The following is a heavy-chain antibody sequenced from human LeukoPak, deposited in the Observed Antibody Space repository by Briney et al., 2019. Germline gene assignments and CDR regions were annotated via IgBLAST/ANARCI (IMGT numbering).Heavy chain of an antibody. Sequence: SETLSLTCAVSGYSISSGYYWGWIRQPAGKGLEWIGRIYTSGSTNYNPSLKSRVTISVDTSKNQFSLKLSSVTAADTAVYYCARVGASDEEAFDIWGQGTMVTVSS. CDR2: IYTSGST. V-gene: IGHV4-61*02. CDR1: GYSISSGYY. J-gene: IGHJ3*02. CDR3: ARVGASDEEAFDI. D-gene: IGHD1-26*01.